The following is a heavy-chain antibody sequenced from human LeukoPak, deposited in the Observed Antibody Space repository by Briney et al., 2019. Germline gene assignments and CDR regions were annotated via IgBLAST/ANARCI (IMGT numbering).Heavy chain of an antibody. CDR3: ARDPGNYYMDV. J-gene: IGHJ6*03. CDR2: IYYSGST. CDR1: GGSISSSNW. Sequence: SETLSLTCAVSGGSISSSNWWSWVRQPPGKGLEWIGYIYYSGSTNYNPSLKSRVTISVDTSKNQFSLKLSSVTAADTAVYYCARDPGNYYMDVWGKGTTVTVSS. V-gene: IGHV4-4*02.